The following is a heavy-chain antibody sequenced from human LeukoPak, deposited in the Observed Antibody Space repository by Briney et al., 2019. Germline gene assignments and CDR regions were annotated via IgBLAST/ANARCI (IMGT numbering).Heavy chain of an antibody. Sequence: GGSLRLSCAASGFTFSNYAIHWVRQAPGKGLEWVAVIWYDGSSKDYADSVKGRFTFSRDNSKNTLYLQMNSLTVEDTAVYYCARSQSSSLIDYWGQGTLVTVSS. CDR2: IWYDGSSK. J-gene: IGHJ4*02. D-gene: IGHD6-13*01. CDR3: ARSQSSSLIDY. CDR1: GFTFSNYA. V-gene: IGHV3-33*08.